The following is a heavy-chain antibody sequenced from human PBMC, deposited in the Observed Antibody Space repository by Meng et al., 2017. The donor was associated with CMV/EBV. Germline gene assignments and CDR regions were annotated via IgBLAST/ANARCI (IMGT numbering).Heavy chain of an antibody. J-gene: IGHJ3*02. D-gene: IGHD3-16*02. CDR3: AKSVRRLRLGELSFFDAFDI. V-gene: IGHV3-23*01. CDR2: ISGSGGST. Sequence: GGSLRLSCAASGFTFSSYAMSWVRQAPGKGLEWVSAISGSGGSTYYADSVKGRFTISRDNSKNTLYLQMNSLRAEDTAVYYCAKSVRRLRLGELSFFDAFDIWDQGTMVTVSS. CDR1: GFTFSSYA.